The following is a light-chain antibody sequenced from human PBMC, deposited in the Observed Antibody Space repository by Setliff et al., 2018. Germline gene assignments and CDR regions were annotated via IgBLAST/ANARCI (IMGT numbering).Light chain of an antibody. CDR2: DVS. CDR1: SSDVGGYNY. CDR3: CSYAGSYTSFDV. V-gene: IGLV2-11*01. J-gene: IGLJ1*01. Sequence: QSVLAQPRSVSGSPGQSVTISCTGTSSDVGGYNYVSWYQQHPGKAPKLVIYDVSKRPSGVPDRFSGSKSGNTASLTISGLQAEDEADYYCCSYAGSYTSFDVFGTGTKVTVL.